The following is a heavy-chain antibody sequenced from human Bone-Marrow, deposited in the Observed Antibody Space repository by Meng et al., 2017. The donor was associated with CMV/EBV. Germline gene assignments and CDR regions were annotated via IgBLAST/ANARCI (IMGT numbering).Heavy chain of an antibody. CDR2: INHSGST. J-gene: IGHJ4*02. Sequence: SQTLSLTCAVYGGSFSGYYWSWIRQPPGKGLEWIGEINHSGSTNYNPSLKSRVTISVDTSKNQFSLKLSSVTAADMAVYYCARGRVPAALFDYWGQGTLVTVSS. CDR3: ARGRVPAALFDY. CDR1: GGSFSGYY. V-gene: IGHV4-34*01. D-gene: IGHD2-2*01.